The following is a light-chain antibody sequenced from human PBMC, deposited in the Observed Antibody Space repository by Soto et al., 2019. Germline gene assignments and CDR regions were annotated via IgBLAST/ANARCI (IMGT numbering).Light chain of an antibody. CDR3: QKYNSAPLP. J-gene: IGKJ4*01. V-gene: IGKV1-27*01. Sequence: IQVTQSPFSLSASVGDRVTITCRASLLISNYLAWYQQKPGNIPNLLIYAASTSQAGVPSRHSGTGSGTDVTLTIVSLRPEDVAAYYCQKYNSAPLPVAGVTKVYIK. CDR1: LLISNY. CDR2: AAS.